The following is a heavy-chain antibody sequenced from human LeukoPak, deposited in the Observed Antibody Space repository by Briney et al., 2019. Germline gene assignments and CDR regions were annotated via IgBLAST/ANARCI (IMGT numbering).Heavy chain of an antibody. CDR2: INHSGST. D-gene: IGHD2-2*02. CDR1: GGSFSGYY. J-gene: IGHJ6*03. CDR3: ARGLNVVAPAAIRSPTGYMDV. V-gene: IGHV4-34*01. Sequence: SETLSLTCAVYGGSFSGYYWSWIRQPPGKGLEWIGEINHSGSTNYNPSLKSRVTISVDTSKNQFSLKLSSVTAADTAVYYCARGLNVVAPAAIRSPTGYMDVWGKGTTVTVSS.